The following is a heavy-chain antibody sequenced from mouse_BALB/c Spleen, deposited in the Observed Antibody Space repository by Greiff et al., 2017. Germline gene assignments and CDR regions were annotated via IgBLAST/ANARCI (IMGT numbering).Heavy chain of an antibody. J-gene: IGHJ4*01. CDR1: GFSLSTSGMG. V-gene: IGHV8-12*01. CDR3: ARSEDGYYAMDY. Sequence: QVTLKVSGPGILQPSQTLSLTCSFSGFSLSTSGMGVSWIRQPSGKGLEWLAHIYWDDDKRYNPSLKSRLTISKDTSRNQVFLKITSVDTADTATYYCARSEDGYYAMDYWGQGTSVTVSS. D-gene: IGHD2-3*01. CDR2: IYWDDDK.